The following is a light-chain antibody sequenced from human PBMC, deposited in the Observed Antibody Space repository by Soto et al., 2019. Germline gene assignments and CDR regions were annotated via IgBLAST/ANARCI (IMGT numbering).Light chain of an antibody. CDR1: QSVSSSY. CDR2: GAS. Sequence: EIVLTQSPGTLSLSPGETATPSCRASQSVSSSYLAWYQLKPGQAPRLLIYGASSRATGIPDRFSGSGSGTDFTLTISRLEPEDFAVYYCQQYGSSLITFGQGTRREIK. J-gene: IGKJ5*01. V-gene: IGKV3-20*01. CDR3: QQYGSSLIT.